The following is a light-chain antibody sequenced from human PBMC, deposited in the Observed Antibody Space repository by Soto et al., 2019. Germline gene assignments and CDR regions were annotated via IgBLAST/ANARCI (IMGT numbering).Light chain of an antibody. CDR1: QSVSSN. Sequence: EIMMTQSPATRNIHPGQRGTLSCWASQSVSSNLAWYQQKPGQAPRLLIYGASTRATGIPARFSGSWYGTEFTLTISSLQSEECAVDYCKQYNNWPITFGQGTRLEIK. CDR3: KQYNNWPIT. V-gene: IGKV3-15*01. J-gene: IGKJ5*01. CDR2: GAS.